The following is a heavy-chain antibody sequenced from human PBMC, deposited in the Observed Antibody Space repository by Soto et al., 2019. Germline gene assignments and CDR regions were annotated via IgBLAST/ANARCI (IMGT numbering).Heavy chain of an antibody. Sequence: SVKCSCKASAGTFRSYAITWVRQARGQGLEWMGGIIPIFGTANYAQKFQGRVTITADESTSTAYMELSSLRSEDTAVYYCARDPLGYGGKWNYWGQGTLVTVSS. D-gene: IGHD4-17*01. CDR2: IIPIFGTA. J-gene: IGHJ4*02. CDR3: ARDPLGYGGKWNY. V-gene: IGHV1-69*13. CDR1: AGTFRSYA.